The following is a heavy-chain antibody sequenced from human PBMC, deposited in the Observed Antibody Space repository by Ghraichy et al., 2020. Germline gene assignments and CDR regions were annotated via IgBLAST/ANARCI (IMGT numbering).Heavy chain of an antibody. CDR3: ARDLGSSSSYYYYYGMDV. V-gene: IGHV3-21*01. J-gene: IGHJ6*02. CDR2: ISSSSSYI. D-gene: IGHD6-6*01. CDR1: GFTFSSYS. Sequence: ESLNISCAASGFTFSSYSMNWVRQAPGKGLEWVSSISSSSSYIYYADSVKGRFTISRDNAKNSLYLQMNSLRAEDTAVYYCARDLGSSSSYYYYYGMDVWGQGTTVTVSS.